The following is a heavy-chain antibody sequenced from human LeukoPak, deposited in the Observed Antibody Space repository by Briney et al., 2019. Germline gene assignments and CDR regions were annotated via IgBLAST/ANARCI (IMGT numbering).Heavy chain of an antibody. CDR3: ARAWEGDYYDSSGYLDY. J-gene: IGHJ4*02. CDR1: GYTFTSYG. V-gene: IGHV1-18*01. Sequence: ASVKVSCKASGYTFTSYGISWVRQAPGQGLEWMGWISAYNGNTNYAQKLQGRVTTTTDTSTSTAYMELRSLRSDDTAVYYCARAWEGDYYDSSGYLDYWGQGTLVTVSS. CDR2: ISAYNGNT. D-gene: IGHD3-22*01.